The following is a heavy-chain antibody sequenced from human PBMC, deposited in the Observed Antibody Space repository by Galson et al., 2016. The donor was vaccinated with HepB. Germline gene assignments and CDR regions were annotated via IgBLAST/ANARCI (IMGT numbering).Heavy chain of an antibody. V-gene: IGHV1-2*02. CDR1: GYTLTAYH. J-gene: IGHJ3*02. CDR3: ARDQASLPPYSGAFDI. D-gene: IGHD2-15*01. Sequence: SVKVSCKASGYTLTAYHMHWVRQAPGQGLEWMGWINPNSATNYARKFQGRVTMTRDTSISTLYMELGSLKSDDTAVYYCARDQASLPPYSGAFDIWGQGTMVTVSP. CDR2: INPNSAT.